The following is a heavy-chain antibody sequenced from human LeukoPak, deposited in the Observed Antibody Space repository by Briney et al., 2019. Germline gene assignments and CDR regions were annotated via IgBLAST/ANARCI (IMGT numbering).Heavy chain of an antibody. J-gene: IGHJ4*02. D-gene: IGHD4-23*01. Sequence: ASVKVSCKASGYTFTGYYMHWVRQAPGQGLEWMGWINPNSGGTNYAQKFQGRVTMTRDTSISTAYMELSRLRSDDTAVYYCARDTTVVLYCFDYWGQGTLVTVSS. CDR3: ARDTTVVLYCFDY. V-gene: IGHV1-2*02. CDR2: INPNSGGT. CDR1: GYTFTGYY.